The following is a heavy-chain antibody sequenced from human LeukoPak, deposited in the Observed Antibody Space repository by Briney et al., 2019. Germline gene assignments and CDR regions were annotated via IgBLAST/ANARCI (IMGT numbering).Heavy chain of an antibody. J-gene: IGHJ4*02. Sequence: SETLSLTCAVYGGSFSGYYWSWIRQPPGKGLEWIGEINHSGSTNYNPSLKSRVTISVDTSKNQFSLKLSSVTAADTAVYYCARADTAMVFGFDYWGQGTLVTVSS. CDR3: ARADTAMVFGFDY. CDR2: INHSGST. D-gene: IGHD5-18*01. CDR1: GGSFSGYY. V-gene: IGHV4-34*01.